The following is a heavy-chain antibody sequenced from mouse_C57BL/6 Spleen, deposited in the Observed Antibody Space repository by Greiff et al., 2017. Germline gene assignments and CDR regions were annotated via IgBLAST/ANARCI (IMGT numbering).Heavy chain of an antibody. V-gene: IGHV14-4*01. D-gene: IGHD1-1*01. CDR1: GFNIKDDY. J-gene: IGHJ3*01. Sequence: VQLKESGAELVRPGASVKLYCTASGFNIKDDYMHWVKQRPEQGLEWIGWIDPENGDTEYASKFQGKATITADTSSNTAYLQLSSLTSEDTAVYYCTTSSTVVATGFAYWGQGTLVTVS. CDR2: IDPENGDT. CDR3: TTSSTVVATGFAY.